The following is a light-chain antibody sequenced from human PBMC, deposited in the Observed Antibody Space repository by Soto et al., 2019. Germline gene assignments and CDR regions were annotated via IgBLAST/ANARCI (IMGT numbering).Light chain of an antibody. V-gene: IGLV2-8*01. CDR3: SSYAGSSNV. Sequence: QSALTQPPSASGSPGQSVAISCTGTSSDVGGYHYVSWYQQHPGKAPKPMIVEVNKRPSGVPDRFSGSKSGNPASLTVSGLQAEDEADYYCSSYAGSSNVFGTGTKLTVL. CDR2: EVN. CDR1: SSDVGGYHY. J-gene: IGLJ1*01.